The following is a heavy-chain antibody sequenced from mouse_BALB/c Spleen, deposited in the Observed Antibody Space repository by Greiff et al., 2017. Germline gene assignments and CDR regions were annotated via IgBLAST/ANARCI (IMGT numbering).Heavy chain of an antibody. CDR3: ANRYSYYYAMDY. D-gene: IGHD2-14*01. Sequence: VQLQQSGAELVRPGTSVKVSCKASGYAFTNYLIEWVKQRPGQGLEWIGVINPGSGGTNYNEKFKGKATLTADKSSSTAYMQLSSLTSEDSAVYYCANRYSYYYAMDYWGQGTSVTVSS. CDR1: GYAFTNYL. CDR2: INPGSGGT. V-gene: IGHV1-54*01. J-gene: IGHJ4*01.